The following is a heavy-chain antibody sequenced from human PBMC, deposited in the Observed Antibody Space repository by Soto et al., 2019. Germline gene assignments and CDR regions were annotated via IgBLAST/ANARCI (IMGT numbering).Heavy chain of an antibody. V-gene: IGHV1-69*12. CDR3: ATVEYSSSGYYYGMDV. D-gene: IGHD6-6*01. J-gene: IGHJ6*02. CDR2: IIPIFGTA. Sequence: QVQLVQSGAEVKKPGSSVKVSCKASGGTFSSYAISWVRQAPGQGLEWMGGIIPIFGTANYAQKFQGRVTITADESTSTAYMELSSLSSEDTAVYYCATVEYSSSGYYYGMDVWGQGTTVTVSS. CDR1: GGTFSSYA.